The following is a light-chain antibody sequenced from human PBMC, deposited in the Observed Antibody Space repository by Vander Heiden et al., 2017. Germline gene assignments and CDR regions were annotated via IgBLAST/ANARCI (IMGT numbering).Light chain of an antibody. CDR3: QSADSSGTYVV. CDR1: ALPKKY. Sequence: SYELTQPPPVSGSPGQTARITCSGDALPKKYAYWYQQKPGQAPVLVIYKDSERPSGIPERFSGSSSGTTVTLTISGVQAEDEADYYCQSADSSGTYVVFGGGTKLTVL. J-gene: IGLJ2*01. V-gene: IGLV3-25*03. CDR2: KDS.